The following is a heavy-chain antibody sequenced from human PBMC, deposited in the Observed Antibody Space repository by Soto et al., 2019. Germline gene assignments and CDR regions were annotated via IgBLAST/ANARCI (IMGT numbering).Heavy chain of an antibody. CDR1: GFTFSDHY. CDR2: GKNKANSYGT. CDR3: ARVGPSSRNMGRRRYDH. D-gene: IGHD3-10*01. J-gene: IGHJ4*02. V-gene: IGHV3-72*01. Sequence: EVQLVESGGGLVQPGGSLRLSCAASGFTFSDHYMDWIRQAPGKVLEWVGRGKNKANSYGTENAASVKGRFSISRDDTKNSLYRQKNWREPEDAAVYYGARVGPSSRNMGRRRYDHWDRGTLVTVYS.